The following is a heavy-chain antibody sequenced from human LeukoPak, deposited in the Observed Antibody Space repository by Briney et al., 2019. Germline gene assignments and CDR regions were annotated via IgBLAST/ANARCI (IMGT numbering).Heavy chain of an antibody. V-gene: IGHV3-64D*09. Sequence: GGSLRLSCSASGFTFSIYTMHWVRQAPGKGLEYVSAISSNGGNTYYADSVKGRFTISRDNSKNTLYLQVSSLRAEDTAVYYCVKADYYDTSNYYYRYFQFWGQGTLVTVSS. CDR1: GFTFSIYT. J-gene: IGHJ1*01. CDR3: VKADYYDTSNYYYRYFQF. D-gene: IGHD3-22*01. CDR2: ISSNGGNT.